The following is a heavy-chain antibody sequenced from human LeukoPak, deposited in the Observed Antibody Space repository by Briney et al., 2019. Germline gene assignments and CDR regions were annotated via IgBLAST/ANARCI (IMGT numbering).Heavy chain of an antibody. Sequence: SETLSLTCTVSGASISDYYWSWIRQPPGKGLEWFGYIYYTGRTKYNPSLESRVTISIDTSKNHLYLKLSSVTAADTAVYYCARRATGTTGYFDYWGQGTLVTVSS. J-gene: IGHJ4*02. V-gene: IGHV4-59*08. CDR2: IYYTGRT. D-gene: IGHD1-1*01. CDR3: ARRATGTTGYFDY. CDR1: GASISDYY.